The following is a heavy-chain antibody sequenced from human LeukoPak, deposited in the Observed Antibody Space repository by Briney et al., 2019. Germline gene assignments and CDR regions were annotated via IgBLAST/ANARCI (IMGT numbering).Heavy chain of an antibody. CDR1: GFSPSSNY. J-gene: IGHJ4*02. CDR3: ARDLRDYYDSSCYLW. CDR2: IYRGGST. V-gene: IGHV3-66*01. Sequence: GGSLRLSCVPSGFSPSSNYTSWVRQAPGEGLEWVSDIYRGGSTYYANSVKGRFTTSRDNSKNTLYLQMNSLRDEDTAVYYCARDLRDYYDSSCYLWWGQGTLVTVSS. D-gene: IGHD3-22*01.